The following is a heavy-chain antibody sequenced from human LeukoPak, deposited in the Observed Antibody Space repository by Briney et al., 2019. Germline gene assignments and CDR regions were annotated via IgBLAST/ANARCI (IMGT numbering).Heavy chain of an antibody. CDR1: GGTFSSYA. CDR3: ARDHDWGHGMVIPCYGMDV. J-gene: IGHJ6*02. Sequence: RASVKVSCKASGGTFSSYAISWVRQAPGQGLEWMGGIIPIFGTANYAQKFQGRVTITADESTSTAYMELSSLRSEDTAVYYCARDHDWGHGMVIPCYGMDVWGQGTTVTVSS. CDR2: IIPIFGTA. V-gene: IGHV1-69*01. D-gene: IGHD3-3*01.